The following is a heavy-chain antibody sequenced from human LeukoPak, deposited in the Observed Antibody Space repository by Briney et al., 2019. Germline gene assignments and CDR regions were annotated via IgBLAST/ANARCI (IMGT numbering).Heavy chain of an antibody. J-gene: IGHJ4*02. V-gene: IGHV3-23*01. CDR3: AMRGYYDSGNYYYFYFDY. D-gene: IGHD3-22*01. CDR1: GFTFSSYS. CDR2: ISGSGGST. Sequence: GGSLRLSCAASGFTFSSYSMNWVRQAPGKGLEWVSAISGSGGSTCYADSVKGRFTISRDNSKNTLYLQMNGLRAEDTAVYYCAMRGYYDSGNYYYFYFDYWGQGTLVTVSS.